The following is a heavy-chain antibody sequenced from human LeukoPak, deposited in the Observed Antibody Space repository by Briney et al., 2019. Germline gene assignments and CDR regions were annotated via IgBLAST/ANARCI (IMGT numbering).Heavy chain of an antibody. CDR3: ARLLVVTHTWFDP. J-gene: IGHJ5*02. CDR1: GGSISSYY. V-gene: IGHV4-4*09. CDR2: IYTSGST. Sequence: PSETLSLTCTVSGGSISSYYWSWIRQPPGKGLEWIGYIYTSGSTNYNPSPKSRVTISVDTSKNQFSLKPSSVTAADTAVYYCARLLVVTHTWFDPWGQGTLVTVSS. D-gene: IGHD4-23*01.